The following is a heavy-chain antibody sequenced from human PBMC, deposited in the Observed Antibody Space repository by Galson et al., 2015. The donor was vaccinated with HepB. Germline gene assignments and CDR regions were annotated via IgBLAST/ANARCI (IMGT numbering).Heavy chain of an antibody. CDR2: ISSSGSTI. Sequence: SLRLSCAASGFTFSDYYMSWIRQAPGKGLEWVSYISSSGSTIYYADSVKGRFTISRDNAKNSLYLQMNSLRAEDTAVYYCARDKAYSSGWYTGYFDYWGQGTLVTVSS. D-gene: IGHD6-19*01. CDR3: ARDKAYSSGWYTGYFDY. J-gene: IGHJ4*02. CDR1: GFTFSDYY. V-gene: IGHV3-11*01.